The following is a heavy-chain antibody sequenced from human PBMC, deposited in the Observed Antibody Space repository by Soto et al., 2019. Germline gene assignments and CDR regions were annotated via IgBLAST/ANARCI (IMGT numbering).Heavy chain of an antibody. J-gene: IGHJ4*02. CDR3: AREDILGTRSFDN. CDR1: GLTFGSRA. V-gene: IGHV3-23*01. D-gene: IGHD1-7*01. Sequence: EVQLLESGGDLIQPGGSLRLSCVASGLTFGSRAMSWVRQSPGEGLEWVSTITDTGGDAKYADSVRGRFAISRDNSKNSQYLQMNSLRDEDTAVYFCAREDILGTRSFDNWGQGTLVTVSS. CDR2: ITDTGGDA.